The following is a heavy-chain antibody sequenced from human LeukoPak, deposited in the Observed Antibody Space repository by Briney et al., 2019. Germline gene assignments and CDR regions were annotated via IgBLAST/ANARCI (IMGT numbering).Heavy chain of an antibody. CDR3: AKIPRSGYSYYFDY. CDR1: GFTFSSYA. CDR2: LSTTGGST. J-gene: IGHJ4*02. Sequence: PGGSLRLSCAASGFTFSSYAMSWVRQAPGKGLEWVSALSTTGGSTYYADSVKGRFTISRDNSKNTLYLQMNSLRAEDTAVYYCAKIPRSGYSYYFDYWGQGTLVTVSS. D-gene: IGHD5-18*01. V-gene: IGHV3-23*01.